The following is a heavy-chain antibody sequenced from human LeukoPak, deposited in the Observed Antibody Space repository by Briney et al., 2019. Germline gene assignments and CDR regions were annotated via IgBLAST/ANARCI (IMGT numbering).Heavy chain of an antibody. CDR1: GFSVSSKY. CDR3: AKDLIAAAGAVFDY. J-gene: IGHJ4*02. D-gene: IGHD6-13*01. CDR2: LYSGGST. Sequence: GGSLRLSCAASGFSVSSKYMIWVRQAPGMGLEWVSVLYSGGSTYYADSVKGRFTISRDNSKNTLYLQMNSLRAEDTAVYYCAKDLIAAAGAVFDYWGQGTLVTVSS. V-gene: IGHV3-53*05.